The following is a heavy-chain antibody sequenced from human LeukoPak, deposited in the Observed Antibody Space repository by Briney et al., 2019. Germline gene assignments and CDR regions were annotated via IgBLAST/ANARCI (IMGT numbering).Heavy chain of an antibody. CDR1: GFTFSSYS. J-gene: IGHJ4*02. CDR3: ASTTHYTFGGVL. Sequence: PGGSLRLSCAASGFTFSSYSMNWVRQAPGKGLEWVSSISSSSSYIYYADSVKGRFTISRDNAKNSLYLQMNSLRAEDTAVYYCASTTHYTFGGVLWSQGTLVTVSS. D-gene: IGHD3-16*01. V-gene: IGHV3-21*01. CDR2: ISSSSSYI.